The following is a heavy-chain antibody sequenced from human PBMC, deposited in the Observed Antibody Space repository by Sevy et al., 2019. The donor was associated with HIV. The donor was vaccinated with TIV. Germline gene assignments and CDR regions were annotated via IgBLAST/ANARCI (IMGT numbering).Heavy chain of an antibody. J-gene: IGHJ4*02. Sequence: SETLSLTCTVSGGSVSSGSYYWSWIRQPPGKGLEWIGYIYYSRSTNYNPSVKSRVTISVDTSKNQLTLKLSSVTAAGRAVDYCAKVNKSINHGGQGTLVTCSS. CDR2: IYYSRST. CDR3: AKVNKSINH. CDR1: GGSVSSGSYY. V-gene: IGHV4-61*01. D-gene: IGHD2-21*01.